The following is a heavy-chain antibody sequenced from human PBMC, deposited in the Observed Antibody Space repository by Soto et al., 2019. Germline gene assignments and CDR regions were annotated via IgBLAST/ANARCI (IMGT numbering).Heavy chain of an antibody. CDR3: AKDPAGDQPYNWFEP. V-gene: IGHV3-23*01. D-gene: IGHD4-17*01. J-gene: IGHJ5*02. Sequence: GGSLRLSCAASGFSFSSYAMSWVPHAPGKGLEWVSPLSGSGGSTYYADSVKGRFTISRDNSKNTLYLQMNSLRAEDTAVYYCAKDPAGDQPYNWFEPWGQGTLVTVCS. CDR2: LSGSGGST. CDR1: GFSFSSYA.